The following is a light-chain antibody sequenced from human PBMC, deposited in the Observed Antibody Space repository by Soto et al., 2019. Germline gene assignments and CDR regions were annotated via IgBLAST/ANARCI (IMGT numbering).Light chain of an antibody. J-gene: IGKJ1*01. CDR3: QHFGDSLWT. Sequence: EIVLTQSPGTLSLSPGERATLFCRASQSVASRNLAWYQQKSGQAPRLLMYGASSRAIHTPDRFSGTGSGTDFTLTISGLEPEDFAVYYCQHFGDSLWTSGQGSKVDVK. CDR1: QSVASRN. CDR2: GAS. V-gene: IGKV3-20*01.